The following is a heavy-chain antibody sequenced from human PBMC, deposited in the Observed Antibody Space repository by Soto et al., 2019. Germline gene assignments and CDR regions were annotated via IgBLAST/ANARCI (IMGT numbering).Heavy chain of an antibody. CDR1: GRSISSVNYY. Sequence: SETLSLTCTVSGRSISSVNYYWSWIRQPPGKGLEWIGYIYYSGSTYYNPSLKSRVTISVDTSKNQFSLKLSSVTAADTAVYYCARRKGYYYGMDVWGQGTTVTV. CDR2: IYYSGST. CDR3: ARRKGYYYGMDV. J-gene: IGHJ6*02. V-gene: IGHV4-30-4*01.